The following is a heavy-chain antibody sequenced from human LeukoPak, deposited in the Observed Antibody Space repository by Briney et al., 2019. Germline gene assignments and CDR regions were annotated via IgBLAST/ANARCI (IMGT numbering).Heavy chain of an antibody. Sequence: ASVKVSCKVSGYTLTELSMHWVRQAPGKGLEWMGGFDPEDGTTIYAQKFQGRVTMTEDTSTDTAYMELSSLTSEDAAIYYCTRGASMNRGIIIYYFDYWGQGTLVTVSS. J-gene: IGHJ4*02. CDR2: FDPEDGTT. CDR3: TRGASMNRGIIIYYFDY. V-gene: IGHV1-24*01. CDR1: GYTLTELS. D-gene: IGHD3-10*01.